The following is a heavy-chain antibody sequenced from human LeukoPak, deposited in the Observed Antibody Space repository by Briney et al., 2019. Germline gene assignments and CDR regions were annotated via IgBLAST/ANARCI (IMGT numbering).Heavy chain of an antibody. J-gene: IGHJ4*02. D-gene: IGHD1-7*01. V-gene: IGHV1-2*02. Sequence: ASVKVSCKASGYTFTDYYMHWVRQAPGQGLEWMGLINPNSGGTNYAQKFQGRVTMTRDTSISTTYMELSRLRSDDTAVYYCARDHSNWNYAPDFWGQGTLVIVSS. CDR2: INPNSGGT. CDR3: ARDHSNWNYAPDF. CDR1: GYTFTDYY.